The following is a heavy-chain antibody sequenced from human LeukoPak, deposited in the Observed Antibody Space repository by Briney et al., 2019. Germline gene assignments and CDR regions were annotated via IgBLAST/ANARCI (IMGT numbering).Heavy chain of an antibody. CDR2: ISSSSSYI. V-gene: IGHV3-21*01. Sequence: GGSLRLSCAASGFTFSSYSMNWVRQAPGKGLEWVSSISSSSSYIYYSDSVKGRFTISRDNAKNSLYLQMNSLRAEDTAVYYCARAALEWLSLDYWGQGTLVTVSS. CDR3: ARAALEWLSLDY. CDR1: GFTFSSYS. J-gene: IGHJ4*02. D-gene: IGHD3-3*01.